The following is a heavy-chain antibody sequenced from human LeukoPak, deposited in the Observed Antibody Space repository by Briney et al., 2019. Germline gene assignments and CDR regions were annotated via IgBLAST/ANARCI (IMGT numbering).Heavy chain of an antibody. D-gene: IGHD5-24*01. CDR1: GFTFSSYG. J-gene: IGHJ4*02. CDR3: ARDWVYKIDY. Sequence: GGSLRLSCAASGFTFSSYGMNWVRQAPGKGLEWVSYISSSSNIMNYADSVKGRFTISRDNAKNTLILQMNSLRVEDTAVYYCARDWVYKIDYWGRGTLVTVSS. CDR2: ISSSSNIM. V-gene: IGHV3-48*04.